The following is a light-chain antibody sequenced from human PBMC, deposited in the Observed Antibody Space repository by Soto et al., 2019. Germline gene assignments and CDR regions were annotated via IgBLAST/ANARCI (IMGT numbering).Light chain of an antibody. J-gene: IGKJ2*02. CDR3: QQRAKWPST. CDR1: QRVDRY. V-gene: IGKV3-11*01. CDR2: DAY. Sequence: EVVLTQSPDTLSLSPGETATLSCRASQRVDRYVAWYQQQVGQARRLLIYDAYTRATGVGARFAGSGSATDFCLTITSLEPEGFAVSYCQQRAKWPSTFGPGTKVEMK.